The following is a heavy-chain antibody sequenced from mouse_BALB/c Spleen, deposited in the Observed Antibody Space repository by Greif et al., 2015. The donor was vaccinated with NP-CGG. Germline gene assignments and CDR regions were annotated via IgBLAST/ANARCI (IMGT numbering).Heavy chain of an antibody. J-gene: IGHJ3*01. CDR3: AREGYYYGSSYVAWFAY. V-gene: IGHV5-6-5*01. Sequence: EVKLVESGGGLVKPGGSLKLSCAASGFTFRSYAMSWVRQTPEKRLEWVASISSGGSTYYPDSVKGRFTISRDNARNILYLQMSSLRSEDTVMYYCAREGYYYGSSYVAWFAYWGQGTLVTVSA. CDR2: ISSGGST. CDR1: GFTFRSYA. D-gene: IGHD1-1*01.